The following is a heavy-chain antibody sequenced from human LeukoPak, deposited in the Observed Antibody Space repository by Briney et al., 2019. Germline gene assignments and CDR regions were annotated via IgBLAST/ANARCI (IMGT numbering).Heavy chain of an antibody. Sequence: SETLSFTCTVSGGSISSYYWSWIRKPPGKGLEWIGYIYYSGSTNYNPSLKSRVTISVDTSKNQFSLKLSSVTAADTAVYYCARAVSSRTNWYFDLWGRGTLVTVSS. CDR3: ARAVSSRTNWYFDL. D-gene: IGHD2-2*01. CDR1: GGSISSYY. J-gene: IGHJ2*01. V-gene: IGHV4-59*01. CDR2: IYYSGST.